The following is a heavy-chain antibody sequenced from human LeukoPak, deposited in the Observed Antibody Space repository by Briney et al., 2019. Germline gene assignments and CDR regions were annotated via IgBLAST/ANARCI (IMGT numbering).Heavy chain of an antibody. V-gene: IGHV1-8*03. CDR2: MNPNSGNT. D-gene: IGHD3-10*01. J-gene: IGHJ5*02. CDR3: ARFTGDGNWFDP. CDR1: GYTFTSYD. Sequence: ASVKVSCKASGYTFTSYDINWVRQATGQGLEWMGWMNPNSGNTGYAQKFQGRVTITRNTSISTAYMELSSLRSEDTAVYYCARFTGDGNWFDPWGQGTLVTVSS.